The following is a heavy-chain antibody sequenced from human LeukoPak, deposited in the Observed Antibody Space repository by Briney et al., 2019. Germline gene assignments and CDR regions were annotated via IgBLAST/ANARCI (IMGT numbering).Heavy chain of an antibody. J-gene: IGHJ3*02. V-gene: IGHV3-23*01. Sequence: SGGSLRLSCAASGFTFSSYGMSWVRQAPGKGLEWVSAISGSGGSTYYADSVKGRFTISRDNSKNTLYLQMNSLRAEDTAVYYCAKADYYGGNSPDAFDIWGQGTMVTVSS. CDR1: GFTFSSYG. CDR3: AKADYYGGNSPDAFDI. CDR2: ISGSGGST. D-gene: IGHD4-23*01.